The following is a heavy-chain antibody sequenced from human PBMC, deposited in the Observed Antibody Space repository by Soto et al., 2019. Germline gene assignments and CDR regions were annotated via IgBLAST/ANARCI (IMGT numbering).Heavy chain of an antibody. D-gene: IGHD2-2*01. Sequence: GGSLRLSCGASGFTFSSYAMNWVRQAPGKGLEWVSLISYDGSNKYYADSVKGRFTISRDSSKNTLYLQMNSLRAADTAVYYCGGCSSTSYPFGSDSWGQGTMVTAPQ. J-gene: IGHJ4*02. V-gene: IGHV3-30-3*01. CDR3: GGCSSTSYPFGSDS. CDR1: GFTFSSYA. CDR2: ISYDGSNK.